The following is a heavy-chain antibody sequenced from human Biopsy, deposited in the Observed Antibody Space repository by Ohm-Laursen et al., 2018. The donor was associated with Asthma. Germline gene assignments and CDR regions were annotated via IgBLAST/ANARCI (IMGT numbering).Heavy chain of an antibody. Sequence: GSLRLSCAASGLTFSDYWMHWVRQAPGKRLEWVSRVKGDGRRTSYADSVKGRFTISRDNAKNTLYLQMNSLRVEDTAVYYCARDGVVPDAMYYHYYYGLDVWGQGTTVTVSS. V-gene: IGHV3-74*01. CDR3: ARDGVVPDAMYYHYYYGLDV. J-gene: IGHJ6*02. D-gene: IGHD2-2*01. CDR1: GLTFSDYW. CDR2: VKGDGRRT.